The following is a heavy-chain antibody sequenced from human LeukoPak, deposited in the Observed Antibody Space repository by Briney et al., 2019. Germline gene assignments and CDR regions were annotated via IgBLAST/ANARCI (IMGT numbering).Heavy chain of an antibody. CDR2: IYYSGST. V-gene: IGHV4-59*01. Sequence: SETLSLTCTVSGGSISSYYWSWIRQPPGKGLEWIGYIYYSGSTNYNPSLKSRVTISVDTPKNQFSLKLSSVTAADTAVYYCARGVIVGATKDAFDIWGQGTMVTVSS. D-gene: IGHD1-26*01. J-gene: IGHJ3*02. CDR3: ARGVIVGATKDAFDI. CDR1: GGSISSYY.